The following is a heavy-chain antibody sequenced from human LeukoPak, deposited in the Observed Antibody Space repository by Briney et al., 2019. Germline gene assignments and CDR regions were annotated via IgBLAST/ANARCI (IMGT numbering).Heavy chain of an antibody. Sequence: GGSLRFSCVASGFIFETFTMNWVRQARGKGPEWVSSITSGGTYIHYADSVKGRFTVSRDNAKNSLFLQMDSLRDDDTALYYCAREGDRYCSGDGCYSLYWGQGTMVTVSS. D-gene: IGHD2-15*01. CDR3: AREGDRYCSGDGCYSLY. J-gene: IGHJ4*02. V-gene: IGHV3-21*01. CDR2: ITSGGTYI. CDR1: GFIFETFT.